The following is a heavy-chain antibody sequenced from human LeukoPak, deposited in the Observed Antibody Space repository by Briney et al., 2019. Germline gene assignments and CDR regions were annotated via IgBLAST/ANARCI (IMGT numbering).Heavy chain of an antibody. CDR1: GYTFTSYG. CDR2: ISAYNGNT. CDR3: ARLGGSGSYYKFRFDY. D-gene: IGHD3-10*01. Sequence: ASVKVSCKASGYTFTSYGISWVRQAPGQGLEWMGWISAYNGNTNYAQKLQGRVTMTTDTSTSTAYMELRSLRSDDTAVYYCARLGGSGSYYKFRFDYWGQGTLVTVSS. J-gene: IGHJ4*02. V-gene: IGHV1-18*01.